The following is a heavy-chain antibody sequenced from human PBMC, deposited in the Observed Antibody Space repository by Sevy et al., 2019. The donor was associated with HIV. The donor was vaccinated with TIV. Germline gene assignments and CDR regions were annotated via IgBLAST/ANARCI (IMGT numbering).Heavy chain of an antibody. Sequence: SETLSLTCTVSGGSISSYYWSWIRQPPGKGLEWIGYIYYSGSTNYNPSLKSRVTISVDTSKNQFSLKLSSVTAADTAVYYWARGYCSGGSCYPYWYFDLWGRGTLVTVSS. J-gene: IGHJ2*01. CDR2: IYYSGST. CDR1: GGSISSYY. CDR3: ARGYCSGGSCYPYWYFDL. D-gene: IGHD2-15*01. V-gene: IGHV4-59*01.